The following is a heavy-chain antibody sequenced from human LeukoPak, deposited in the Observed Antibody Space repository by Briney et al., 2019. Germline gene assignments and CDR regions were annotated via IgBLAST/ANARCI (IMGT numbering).Heavy chain of an antibody. J-gene: IGHJ5*02. CDR2: IHTSGST. D-gene: IGHD7-27*01. Sequence: PSETLSLTRNVSGVSISSYYWSWIRQPAGKGLEWIGRIHTSGSTSYSPSLRSRVTISVDTSENQFSLKLSSVTAADTAVNFCARCTPNDPNWGDGGESCWFDTWGQGTLVTVSS. V-gene: IGHV4-4*07. CDR1: GVSISSYY. CDR3: ARCTPNDPNWGDGGESCWFDT.